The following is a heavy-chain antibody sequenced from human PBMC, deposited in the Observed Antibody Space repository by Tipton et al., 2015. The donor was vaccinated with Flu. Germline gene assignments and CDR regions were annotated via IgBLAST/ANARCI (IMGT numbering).Heavy chain of an antibody. V-gene: IGHV1-18*04. CDR1: GYTFTNYG. CDR3: ARDRFAGILVPAAADY. Sequence: QSGAEVKKPGASVKVSCKASGYTFTNYGLNWVRQAPGQGLEWMGWISGYNGNTNYAQKFQGRVTMTTDISTTTAYMELRSLRSDDTAMYYCARDRFAGILVPAAADYWGQGTLVTVSS. CDR2: ISGYNGNT. J-gene: IGHJ4*02. D-gene: IGHD2-2*01.